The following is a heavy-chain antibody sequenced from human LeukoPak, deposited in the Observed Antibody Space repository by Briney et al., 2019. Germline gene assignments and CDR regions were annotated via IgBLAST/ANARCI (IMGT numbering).Heavy chain of an antibody. J-gene: IGHJ6*03. CDR3: TKNTITYYYYYMDV. CDR1: GGSISSYY. Sequence: PSETLSLTCTVSGGSISSYYWSWIRQPPGKGPEWIGYIYYSGSTNYNPSLKSRVTISVDTSKNQISLELTSVTDADTAVYYCTKNTITYYYYYMDVWGKGTTVIVSS. CDR2: IYYSGST. V-gene: IGHV4-59*01.